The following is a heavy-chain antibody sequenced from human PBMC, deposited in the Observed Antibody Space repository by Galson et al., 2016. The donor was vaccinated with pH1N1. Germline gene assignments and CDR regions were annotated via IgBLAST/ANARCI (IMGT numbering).Heavy chain of an antibody. CDR1: GFPFSDYW. V-gene: IGHV3-74*01. D-gene: IGHD2-15*01. J-gene: IGHJ4*02. CDR3: ARNWWGIDY. CDR2: IDNDGRGT. Sequence: LRLSCAASGFPFSDYWMHWVRQAPGRGLVWVARIDNDGRGTSHADSVRGRFAISRDNAENMLYLQMNSLRTDDTAVYYCARNWWGIDYWGQGALVTVSS.